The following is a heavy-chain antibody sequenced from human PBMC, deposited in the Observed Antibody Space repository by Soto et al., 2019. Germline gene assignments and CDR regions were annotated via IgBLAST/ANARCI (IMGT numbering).Heavy chain of an antibody. CDR1: GG. CDR3: AKRAYCGGDCFAFDV. D-gene: IGHD2-21*02. CDR2: FMPLFGTA. Sequence: QVQLVQSGAEVKKPGSSVRVSCKASGGINWVRQAPGHGLEWMGGFMPLFGTADYAQRFQGRVTITVDELTTTSYMELRSLRSEDTAVYYCAKRAYCGGDCFAFDVWGQGTSVTVSS. J-gene: IGHJ3*01. V-gene: IGHV1-69*01.